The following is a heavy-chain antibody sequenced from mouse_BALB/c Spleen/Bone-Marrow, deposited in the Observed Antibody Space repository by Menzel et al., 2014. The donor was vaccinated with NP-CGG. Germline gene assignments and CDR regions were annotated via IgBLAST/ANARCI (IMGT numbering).Heavy chain of an antibody. CDR3: ARGGHDFSSEY. CDR1: GYTFTDNW. CDR2: IDTSDSYT. D-gene: IGHD2-4*01. V-gene: IGHV1-69*01. Sequence: QVQLQQSGAELGMPGASVKMSCKASGYTFTDNWIYWVKQRPGQGLEWIGAIDTSDSYTNFNQKFMGKASLTVDASSSTAYMQVSSLTSDDSAVYYCARGGHDFSSEYWGQGTSVTVSS. J-gene: IGHJ4*01.